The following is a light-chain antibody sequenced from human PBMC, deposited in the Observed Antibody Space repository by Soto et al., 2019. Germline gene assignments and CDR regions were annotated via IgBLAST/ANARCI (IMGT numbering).Light chain of an antibody. V-gene: IGKV1-9*01. Sequence: DIQLTQSPSFLSASVGARVTITCRASQGISSYLAWYQQKPGKAPKLLIYAASTLQSGVPSRFSGSGSGTEFTLANSSLQPEDFATYYGQQLNSYPFSFGPGTKVDIK. J-gene: IGKJ3*01. CDR3: QQLNSYPFS. CDR2: AAS. CDR1: QGISSY.